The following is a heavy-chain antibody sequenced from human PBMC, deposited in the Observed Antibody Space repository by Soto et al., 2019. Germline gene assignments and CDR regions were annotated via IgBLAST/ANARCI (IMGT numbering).Heavy chain of an antibody. CDR1: DDSINSDKYY. CDR3: ARLERLATNSYYFDF. D-gene: IGHD3-9*01. V-gene: IGHV4-39*01. J-gene: IGHJ4*02. CDR2: IYYRGNA. Sequence: QLQLQESGPGLVKPSETLSLTCSVSDDSINSDKYYWGWIRRPPGKGLEWIGSIYYRGNAYYNPSLQTRITTSLDKSKSQFSLKLNSVTSAYSAVYFCARLERLATNSYYFDFWGPGALVTVSS.